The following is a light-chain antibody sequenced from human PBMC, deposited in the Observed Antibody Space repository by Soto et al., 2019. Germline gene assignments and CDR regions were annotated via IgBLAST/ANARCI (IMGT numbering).Light chain of an antibody. CDR1: SSDIGFYNY. Sequence: QSALTQPASVSGSPGQSITISCTGTSSDIGFYNYVSWYQQHPGKAPKLMIYEVSNRPSGVSNRFSASNSGNTASRTIAGLHAEDQDDYYCSSYTSSNTLVFGGGTKLTVL. CDR2: EVS. J-gene: IGLJ2*01. V-gene: IGLV2-14*01. CDR3: SSYTSSNTLV.